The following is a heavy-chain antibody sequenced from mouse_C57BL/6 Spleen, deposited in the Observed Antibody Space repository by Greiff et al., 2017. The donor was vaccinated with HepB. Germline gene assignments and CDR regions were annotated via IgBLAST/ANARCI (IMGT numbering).Heavy chain of an antibody. CDR2: INPNNGGT. Sequence: VQLQQSGPELVKPGASVKMSCKASGYTFTDYNMHWVKQSHGKSLEWIGYINPNNGGTSYNQKFKGKATLTVNKSSSTAYMELRSLTSEDSAVYYCASKMVTGYFEIWGTGTTVTVSS. D-gene: IGHD2-2*01. CDR1: GYTFTDYN. J-gene: IGHJ1*03. CDR3: ASKMVTGYFEI. V-gene: IGHV1-22*01.